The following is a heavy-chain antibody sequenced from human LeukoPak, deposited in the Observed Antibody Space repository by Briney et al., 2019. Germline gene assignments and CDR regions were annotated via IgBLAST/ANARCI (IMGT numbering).Heavy chain of an antibody. Sequence: GGSLRLSCAASGFTFSSYSMNWVRQAPGKGLEWVSSISSNSSYIYYAHSVKGRFTISRDNAKNSLYLQMNSLRAEDTAVYYCARDQAAINFDYWGQGTLVTVSS. J-gene: IGHJ4*02. V-gene: IGHV3-21*01. D-gene: IGHD5-12*01. CDR1: GFTFSSYS. CDR2: ISSNSSYI. CDR3: ARDQAAINFDY.